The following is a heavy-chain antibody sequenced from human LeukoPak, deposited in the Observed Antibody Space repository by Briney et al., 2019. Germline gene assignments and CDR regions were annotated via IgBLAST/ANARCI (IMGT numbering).Heavy chain of an antibody. Sequence: SETLSLTCAVYGGSFSGYYWSWIRQPPGKGLEWIGEINHSGSTNYNPSLKSPVTISVDTSKNQFSLKLSSVTAADTAVYYCASRPYYYDSSGPGYGYWGQGTLVTVSS. CDR3: ASRPYYYDSSGPGYGY. CDR2: INHSGST. CDR1: GGSFSGYY. D-gene: IGHD3-22*01. V-gene: IGHV4-34*01. J-gene: IGHJ4*02.